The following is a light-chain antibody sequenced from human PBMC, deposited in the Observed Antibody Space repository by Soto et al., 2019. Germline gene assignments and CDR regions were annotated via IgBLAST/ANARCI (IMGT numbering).Light chain of an antibody. Sequence: QSVLTQPPSASGTPGQRVTISCSGSSSNIGSNTVSWYQHLPGTAPKLLIYYNNQRPSGVPDRFSGSRSGTSASLAIVGLRSEDEAVYYCAAWDDSLSACVFGNGTKVTVL. CDR3: AAWDDSLSACV. CDR1: SSNIGSNT. CDR2: YNN. J-gene: IGLJ1*01. V-gene: IGLV1-44*01.